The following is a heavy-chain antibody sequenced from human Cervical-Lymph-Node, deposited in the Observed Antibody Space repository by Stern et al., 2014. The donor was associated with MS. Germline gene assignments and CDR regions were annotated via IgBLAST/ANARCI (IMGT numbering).Heavy chain of an antibody. CDR1: GGTFSSYT. CDR2: IIPILGIA. V-gene: IGHV1-69*09. J-gene: IGHJ4*02. D-gene: IGHD6-19*01. CDR3: ARDGPIGSGWGGTDY. Sequence: QVQLVESGAEVKKPGSSVKVSCKASGGTFSSYTISWVRQAPGQGLEWMGRIIPILGIANYAQKFQGRVTITADKSTSTAYMELSSLRSEDTAVYYCARDGPIGSGWGGTDYWGQGTLVTVSS.